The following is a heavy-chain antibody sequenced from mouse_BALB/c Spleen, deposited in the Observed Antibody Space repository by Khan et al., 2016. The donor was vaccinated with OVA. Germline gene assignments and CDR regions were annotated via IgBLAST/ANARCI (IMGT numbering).Heavy chain of an antibody. CDR1: GYTFTNYW. CDR3: ARGYVGNYEFAY. Sequence: QVQLKQSGAELVKPGASVKLSCKTSGYTFTNYWIQWVKQRPGQGLGWIGQIFPGTGTTYSNENFKAKATLTVDTSSSTAYMHLSSLTSEDSAVYFCARGYVGNYEFAYWGQGALVTVSA. D-gene: IGHD2-1*01. V-gene: IGHV1S132*01. J-gene: IGHJ3*01. CDR2: IFPGTGTT.